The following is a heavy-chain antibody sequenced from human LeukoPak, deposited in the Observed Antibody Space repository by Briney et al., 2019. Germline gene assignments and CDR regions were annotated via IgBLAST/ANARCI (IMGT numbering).Heavy chain of an antibody. J-gene: IGHJ4*02. V-gene: IGHV3-11*01. CDR3: AREVRYTSSWYVYYYFDY. D-gene: IGHD6-13*01. CDR1: GITFSDHY. CDR2: ISSSGSTI. Sequence: GGSLRLSCAASGITFSDHYMSWIRQAPGKGLEWVAHISSSGSTIEYADSVKGRFAISRDNAKNSLYLQMISLSVEDTAVYYCAREVRYTSSWYVYYYFDYWGQGTLVTVSS.